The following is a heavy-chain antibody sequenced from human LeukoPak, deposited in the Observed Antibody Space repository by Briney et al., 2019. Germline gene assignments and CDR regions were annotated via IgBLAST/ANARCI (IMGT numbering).Heavy chain of an antibody. D-gene: IGHD1-7*01. CDR2: IIPILGIA. CDR1: GGTFSGYA. CDR3: AREDGPPHLTGTLDY. Sequence: GSSVKVSCKASGGTFSGYAISWVRQAPGQGLEWMGRIIPILGIANYAQKFQGRVTITADKSTSTAYMELSSLRSEDTAVYYCAREDGPPHLTGTLDYWGQGTLVTVSS. V-gene: IGHV1-69*04. J-gene: IGHJ4*02.